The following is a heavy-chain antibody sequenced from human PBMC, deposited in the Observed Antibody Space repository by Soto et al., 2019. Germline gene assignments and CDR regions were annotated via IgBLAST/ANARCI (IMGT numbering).Heavy chain of an antibody. CDR1: AASISGAGYY. CDR2: IYYSGST. D-gene: IGHD3-9*01. V-gene: IGHV4-61*08. J-gene: IGHJ4*02. CDR3: AKDRDYDISIQVFDS. Sequence: SETLSLTCTVSAASISGAGYYWTWIRQHPGKGLEWIGYIYYSGSTNYYPSLRRRVIMSVETSKNQFALNLSSVTAADTTVYYCAKDRDYDISIQVFDSWGQGTLVTVSS.